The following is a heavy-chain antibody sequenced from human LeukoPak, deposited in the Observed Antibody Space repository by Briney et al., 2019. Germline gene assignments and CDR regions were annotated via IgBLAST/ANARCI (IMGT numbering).Heavy chain of an antibody. CDR2: ISWNSGSI. D-gene: IGHD6-19*01. J-gene: IGHJ4*02. CDR1: GFTFDDYA. V-gene: IGHV3-9*01. CDR3: AKDSSSGWLQGFDY. Sequence: PGGSLRLSCAASGFTFDDYAMHWVRQAPGKGLEWVSGISWNSGSIGYADSVKGRFTISRDNAKNSLYLQMNSLRAEDTALYYCAKDSSSGWLQGFDYWGQGTLVTVSS.